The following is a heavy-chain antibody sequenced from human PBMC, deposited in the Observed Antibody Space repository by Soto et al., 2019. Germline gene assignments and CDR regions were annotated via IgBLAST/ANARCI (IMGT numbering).Heavy chain of an antibody. V-gene: IGHV3-23*01. J-gene: IGHJ4*02. CDR1: GFTFSSYA. CDR2: ISGSGGST. D-gene: IGHD3-22*01. CDR3: AKDGPSALYYYDSSGYGDY. Sequence: GGSLRLSCAASGFTFSSYAMSWVRQAPGKGLEWVSAISGSGGSTYYADSVKGRFTISRDNSKNTLYLQMNSLRAEDTAVYYCAKDGPSALYYYDSSGYGDYWGQGTLVTVSS.